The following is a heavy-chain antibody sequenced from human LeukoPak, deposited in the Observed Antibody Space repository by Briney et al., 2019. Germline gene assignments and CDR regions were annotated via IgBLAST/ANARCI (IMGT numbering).Heavy chain of an antibody. CDR1: GYTFTGYY. J-gene: IGHJ4*02. CDR3: ARAYYDILTGYYPYYFDY. Sequence: VASVKVSCKASGYTFTGYYMHWVRRAPGQGLEWMGWINPNSGGTNYAQKFQGRVTMTRDTSISTAYMELSRLRSDDTAVYYCARAYYDILTGYYPYYFDYWGQGTLVTVSS. V-gene: IGHV1-2*02. CDR2: INPNSGGT. D-gene: IGHD3-9*01.